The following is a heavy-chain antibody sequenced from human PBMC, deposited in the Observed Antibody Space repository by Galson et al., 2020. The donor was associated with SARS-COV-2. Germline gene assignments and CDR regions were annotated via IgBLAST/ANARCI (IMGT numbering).Heavy chain of an antibody. J-gene: IGHJ6*03. CDR1: GYTFIGKD. CDR2: MNPNSGNT. V-gene: IGHV1-8*01. D-gene: IGHD5-12*01. Sequence: ASVKVSCKTSGYTFIGKDINWVRQATGQGLEWMGWMNPNSGNTGYAQKFQGRVTMTRNTSTSTAYMELSGLRSEDTAIYYCARTLFTGYESGNKNHYYYYYMDVWGQGTTVTVSS. CDR3: ARTLFTGYESGNKNHYYYYYMDV.